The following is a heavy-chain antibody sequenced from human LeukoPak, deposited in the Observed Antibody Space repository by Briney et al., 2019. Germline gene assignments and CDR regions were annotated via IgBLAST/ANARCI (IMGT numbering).Heavy chain of an antibody. V-gene: IGHV4-31*03. Sequence: SETLSLTCTVSGWSISSGGYYWSWIRQHPGKGLEWIAYIFYTGITYYNPSLKSRVTMSVDTSKNQFSLKLTSVTAADTAVYYCARATKIRRYYYDSSAYYYCVFDIWGQGTMVTVSS. D-gene: IGHD3-22*01. J-gene: IGHJ3*02. CDR3: ARATKIRRYYYDSSAYYYCVFDI. CDR1: GWSISSGGYY. CDR2: IFYTGIT.